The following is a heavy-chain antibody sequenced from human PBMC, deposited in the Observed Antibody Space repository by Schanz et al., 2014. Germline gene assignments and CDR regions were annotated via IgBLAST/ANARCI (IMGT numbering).Heavy chain of an antibody. Sequence: QVHLVESGGGVVQPGRSLRLSCAASGFTFSSYPMHWVRQAPGKGLEWVALISYDGINKYYADSVKGRFTISRDNSKNTLYLQMNSLRVEDTAVYYCARSYSSGWYPYYYGMDVWGQGTTVTVSS. CDR1: GFTFSSYP. V-gene: IGHV3-30*04. J-gene: IGHJ6*02. D-gene: IGHD6-19*01. CDR2: ISYDGINK. CDR3: ARSYSSGWYPYYYGMDV.